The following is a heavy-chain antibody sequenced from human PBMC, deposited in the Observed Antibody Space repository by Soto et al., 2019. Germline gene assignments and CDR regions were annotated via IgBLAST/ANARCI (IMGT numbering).Heavy chain of an antibody. J-gene: IGHJ4*02. CDR2: ISTYNGNI. Sequence: ASVKVSCKASGYTFTSYGISWVRQAPGQGLEWMGWISTYNGNINYAQKLQGRVTMTTDTSTSTAYMELRSLRSDDTAVYYCARDVDTAMVSGPPDYWGQGTLVTVSS. CDR3: ARDVDTAMVSGPPDY. D-gene: IGHD5-18*01. V-gene: IGHV1-18*01. CDR1: GYTFTSYG.